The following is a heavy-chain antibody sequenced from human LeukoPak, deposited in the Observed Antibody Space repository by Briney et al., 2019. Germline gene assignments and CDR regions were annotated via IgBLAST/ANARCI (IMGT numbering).Heavy chain of an antibody. CDR1: GDSITSYY. J-gene: IGHJ5*02. CDR2: IHYSGNT. Sequence: SETLSLTCSVSGDSITSYYWSWIRQPPGKGLEWIGYIHYSGNTNYNPSLKSRVTISADTSKNQFSLKLSSVTAADTAVYYCARVEVDGIDPWGQGTLVTVSS. CDR3: ARVEVDGIDP. D-gene: IGHD5-24*01. V-gene: IGHV4-59*01.